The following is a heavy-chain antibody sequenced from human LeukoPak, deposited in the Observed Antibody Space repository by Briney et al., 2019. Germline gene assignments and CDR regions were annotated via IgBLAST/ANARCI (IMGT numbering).Heavy chain of an antibody. Sequence: SVKVSCKASGGTFSSYAISWVRQAPGQGLEWRGRSIPILGIANYAQKFQGRVTITADESTSAAYMELSSLRSEDTAVYYCATSTAGLRFLEWLGFDYWGQGTLVTVSS. D-gene: IGHD3-3*01. J-gene: IGHJ4*02. V-gene: IGHV1-69*04. CDR1: GGTFSSYA. CDR2: SIPILGIA. CDR3: ATSTAGLRFLEWLGFDY.